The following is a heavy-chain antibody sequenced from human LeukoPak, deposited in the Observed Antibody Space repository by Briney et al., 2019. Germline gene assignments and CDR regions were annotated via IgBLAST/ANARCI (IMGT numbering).Heavy chain of an antibody. J-gene: IGHJ5*02. Sequence: ASVKVSCKASGYTFTSYDINWVRQATGQGLEWMGWMNPNSGNTGYAQKFQGRVTMTRNTSISTAYMELSSLRSEDTAVYYCARRRCSSTSCYLRIFDPWGQGTLVTVSS. D-gene: IGHD2-2*01. CDR1: GYTFTSYD. CDR2: MNPNSGNT. V-gene: IGHV1-8*01. CDR3: ARRRCSSTSCYLRIFDP.